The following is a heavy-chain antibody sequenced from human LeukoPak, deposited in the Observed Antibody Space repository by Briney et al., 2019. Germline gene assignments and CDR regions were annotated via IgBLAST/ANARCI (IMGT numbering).Heavy chain of an antibody. CDR1: GFTFNGYN. V-gene: IGHV3-7*03. D-gene: IGHD2-15*01. Sequence: PGGSLRLSCAASGFTFNGYNMNWVRQAPGKGPEWVANIKQDGSEKYYVDSVKGRFTISRDNAKNSLFLQMNSLRAEDTAVYYCARVLRYCSGGNCYSGGLGYMDVWGKGTTVTISS. J-gene: IGHJ6*03. CDR3: ARVLRYCSGGNCYSGGLGYMDV. CDR2: IKQDGSEK.